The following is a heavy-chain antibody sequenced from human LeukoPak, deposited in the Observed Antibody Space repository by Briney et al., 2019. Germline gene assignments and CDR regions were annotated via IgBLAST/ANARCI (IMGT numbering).Heavy chain of an antibody. CDR1: GFTFNNYW. J-gene: IGHJ4*02. CDR2: IKQDGSEK. V-gene: IGHV3-7*01. CDR3: ARVNYLWLRYFDY. Sequence: GGSLRLSCAASGFTFNNYWMSWVRQAPGKRLEWVANIKQDGSEKYYVDSVKGRFTISRDNAKNSLYLLMNSLRAEDTAVYYCARVNYLWLRYFDYWGQGTLVTVSS. D-gene: IGHD5-12*01.